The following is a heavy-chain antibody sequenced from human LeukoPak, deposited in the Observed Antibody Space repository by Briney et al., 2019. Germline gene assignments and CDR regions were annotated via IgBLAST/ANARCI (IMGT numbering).Heavy chain of an antibody. D-gene: IGHD3-10*01. CDR1: GGSISSSNW. Sequence: ETLSLTCVVSGGSISSSNWWSWVRQPPGKGLEWIGSIYYSGYTYYNPSLKSRVTVAVDTSKNQFSLNLSSVTAADTAVYYCARKYYYGSGSYYSQFDYWGQGTLVTVSS. V-gene: IGHV4-39*01. CDR2: IYYSGYT. J-gene: IGHJ4*02. CDR3: ARKYYYGSGSYYSQFDY.